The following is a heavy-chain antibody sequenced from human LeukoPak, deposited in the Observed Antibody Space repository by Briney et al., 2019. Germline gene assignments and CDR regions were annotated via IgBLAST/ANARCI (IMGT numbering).Heavy chain of an antibody. CDR2: IYPDDSDT. Sequence: GESLQISCKGSGYSFTNYWIGWVRQMPGKGLEWMGIIYPDDSDTRYNPSFQGQVTISADKSISTAYLQWSSLKASDTAMYYCARAREYYAMDVWGKGTTVTVSS. CDR1: GYSFTNYW. J-gene: IGHJ6*04. CDR3: ARAREYYAMDV. V-gene: IGHV5-51*01.